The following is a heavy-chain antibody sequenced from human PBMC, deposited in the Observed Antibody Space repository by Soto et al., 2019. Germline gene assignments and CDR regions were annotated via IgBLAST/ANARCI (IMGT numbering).Heavy chain of an antibody. V-gene: IGHV1-18*01. CDR3: VRGIPKDYYMDV. CDR2: ISAYNGNT. J-gene: IGHJ6*03. CDR1: GYTFTSYG. Sequence: ASVKVSCKASGYTFTSYGISWVRQAPGQGLEWMGWISAYNGNTNYAQKLQGRVTMTTDTSTGTAYMELRSLRSDDTAVYYCVRGIPKDYYMDVWGKGTTVTVSS.